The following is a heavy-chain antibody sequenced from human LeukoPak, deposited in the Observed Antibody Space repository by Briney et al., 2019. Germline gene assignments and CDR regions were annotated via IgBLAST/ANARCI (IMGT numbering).Heavy chain of an antibody. CDR2: ISSSSSYI. J-gene: IGHJ4*02. CDR1: GFTFSSYS. Sequence: GGSLSLSCAASGFTFSSYSMNWVRQAPGKGLEWVSSISSSSSYIYYPDSVKGRFTISRDNAKNSLYLQMNSLRAEDTAVYYCARDMVRGVISLAYYFDYWGQGTLVTVSS. V-gene: IGHV3-21*01. D-gene: IGHD3-10*01. CDR3: ARDMVRGVISLAYYFDY.